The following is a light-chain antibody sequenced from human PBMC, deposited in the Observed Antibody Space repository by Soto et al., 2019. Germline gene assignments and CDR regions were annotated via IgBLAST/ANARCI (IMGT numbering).Light chain of an antibody. CDR2: GAS. Sequence: DIQMTRSPSSLSASVGDRVTITCRASQIIDISLSWYQHKPGKVPKLLIYGASILESGVPSRFSGSGSGTQFTLTISSLQPEDFATYYCHHSYTFPYTFGQGNKLEI. CDR3: HHSYTFPYT. J-gene: IGKJ2*01. V-gene: IGKV1-39*01. CDR1: QIIDIS.